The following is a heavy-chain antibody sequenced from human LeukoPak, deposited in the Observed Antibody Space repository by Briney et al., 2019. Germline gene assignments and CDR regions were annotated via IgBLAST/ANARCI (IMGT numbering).Heavy chain of an antibody. Sequence: SQTLSLTCTVSGGSISSGGYYWSWIRQHPGKGLEWIGYIYYSGSNYYNPSLKSRVTISVDTSKNQFSLKLSSVTAADTAVYYCARVVVPAAHPDSFDIWGQGTMVTVSS. J-gene: IGHJ3*02. CDR2: IYYSGSN. V-gene: IGHV4-31*03. D-gene: IGHD2-2*01. CDR1: GGSISSGGYY. CDR3: ARVVVPAAHPDSFDI.